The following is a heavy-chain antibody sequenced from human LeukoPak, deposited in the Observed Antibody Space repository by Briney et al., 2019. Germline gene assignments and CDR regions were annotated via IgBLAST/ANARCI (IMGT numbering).Heavy chain of an antibody. V-gene: IGHV4-59*08. Sequence: SETLSLTCTVSGGSISSYYWSWIRQPPGKGLEWIGYIYYSGSPNYNPSLKSRVTISVDTSKNQFSLKLSSVTAADTAVYYCARLGAIAAAGTYYYYYGMDVWGQGTTVTVSS. D-gene: IGHD6-13*01. J-gene: IGHJ6*02. CDR1: GGSISSYY. CDR3: ARLGAIAAAGTYYYYYGMDV. CDR2: IYYSGSP.